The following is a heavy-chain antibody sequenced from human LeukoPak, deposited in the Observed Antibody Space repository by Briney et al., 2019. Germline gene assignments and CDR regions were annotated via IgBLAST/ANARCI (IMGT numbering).Heavy chain of an antibody. J-gene: IGHJ5*02. CDR3: ARALEDIVVVVAGFDP. Sequence: ASVKVSCKASGGTFSSYAISWVRQAPGQGLEWMGWINPNSGGTNYAQKFQGRVTMTRDTSISTAYMELSRLRSDDTAVYYCARALEDIVVVVAGFDPWGQGTLVTVSS. CDR1: GGTFSSYA. D-gene: IGHD2-15*01. CDR2: INPNSGGT. V-gene: IGHV1-2*02.